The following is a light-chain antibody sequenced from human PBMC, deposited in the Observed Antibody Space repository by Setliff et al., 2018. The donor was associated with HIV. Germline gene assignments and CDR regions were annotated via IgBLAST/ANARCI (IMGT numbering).Light chain of an antibody. CDR2: EVS. Sequence: QSALAQPASVSGSPGQSITISCTGTSSDVGSYNLVSWYQQHPDKAPKVMIYEVSKQPSGVSNRFSGSKSGNTASLTISGLQAEDEADYYCCSFAGSSTFYVFGTGTKVTVL. V-gene: IGLV2-23*02. CDR1: SSDVGSYNL. J-gene: IGLJ1*01. CDR3: CSFAGSSTFYV.